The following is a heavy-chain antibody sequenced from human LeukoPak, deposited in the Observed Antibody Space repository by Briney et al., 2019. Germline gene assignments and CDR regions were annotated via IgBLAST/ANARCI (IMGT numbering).Heavy chain of an antibody. J-gene: IGHJ4*02. CDR2: ISAYNGNT. Sequence: ASVKVSCKASGYTFTSYGISWVRQAPGQGLEWMAWISAYNGNTNYEQKFQGRVTMTTDRSTSTAYMELRSLRSDDTAVYYCARDCRGSCYDPYYFDYWGQGTLVTASS. D-gene: IGHD2-15*01. V-gene: IGHV1-18*01. CDR3: ARDCRGSCYDPYYFDY. CDR1: GYTFTSYG.